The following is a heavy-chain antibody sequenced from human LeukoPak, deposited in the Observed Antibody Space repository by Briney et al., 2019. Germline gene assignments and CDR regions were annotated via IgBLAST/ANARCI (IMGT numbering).Heavy chain of an antibody. Sequence: GGSLRLSCAASGFTFSSYGMHWVRQAPGKGLEWVAFIRYDGSNKYYADSVKGRFTISRDNSKNTLYLHVNSLRPEDTAVYYCAKGITMVRGVDYYFDYWGQGTLVTVSS. CDR2: IRYDGSNK. CDR3: AKGITMVRGVDYYFDY. D-gene: IGHD3-10*01. J-gene: IGHJ4*02. CDR1: GFTFSSYG. V-gene: IGHV3-30*02.